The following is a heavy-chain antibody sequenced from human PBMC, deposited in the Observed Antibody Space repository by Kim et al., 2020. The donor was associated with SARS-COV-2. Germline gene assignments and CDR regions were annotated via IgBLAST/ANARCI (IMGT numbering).Heavy chain of an antibody. D-gene: IGHD3-10*01. Sequence: SVKVSCKASGGTFSSYAISWVRQAPGQGLEWMGGIIPIFGTANYAQKFQGRVTITADESTSTAYMELSSLRSEDTAVYYCARDPPYGSGSRERGLYGMDVWGQGTTVTVSS. CDR3: ARDPPYGSGSRERGLYGMDV. CDR2: IIPIFGTA. CDR1: GGTFSSYA. V-gene: IGHV1-69*13. J-gene: IGHJ6*02.